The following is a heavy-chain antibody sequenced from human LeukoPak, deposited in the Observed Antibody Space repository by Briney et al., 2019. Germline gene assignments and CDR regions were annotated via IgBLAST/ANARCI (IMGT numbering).Heavy chain of an antibody. Sequence: PSETLSLTCAVYGGSFSGYYWSWIRQPPGKGLEWIGSIYYSGSTYYNPSLKSRVTISVDTSKNQFSLKLSSVTAADTAVYYCARGSPTVVHNWFDPWGQGTLVTVSS. CDR3: ARGSPTVVHNWFDP. D-gene: IGHD2-2*01. J-gene: IGHJ5*02. V-gene: IGHV4-34*01. CDR2: IYYSGST. CDR1: GGSFSGYY.